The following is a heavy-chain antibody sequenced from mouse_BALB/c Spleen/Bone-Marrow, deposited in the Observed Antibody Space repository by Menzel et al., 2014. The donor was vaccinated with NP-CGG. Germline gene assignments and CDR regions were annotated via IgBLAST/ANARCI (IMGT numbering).Heavy chain of an antibody. V-gene: IGHV3-1*02. CDR3: ARREELDSAWIAY. Sequence: ESGPDLVKPSQSLSFTCTVTGYSITSGYSWHWLRQFPGNKLEWMGYIHYSGSTNYNPSLKSRICITRDTSKNQFFLQLNSVTTEDTATYYCARREELDSAWIAYWGQGTLVTDSA. CDR2: IHYSGST. J-gene: IGHJ3*01. CDR1: GYSITSGYS.